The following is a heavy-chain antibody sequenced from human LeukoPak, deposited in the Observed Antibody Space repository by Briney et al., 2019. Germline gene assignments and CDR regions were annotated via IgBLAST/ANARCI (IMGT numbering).Heavy chain of an antibody. V-gene: IGHV4-39*07. Sequence: KPSETLSLTCTVSGGSISSSSYYWGWIRQPPGKGLEWIGSIYHSGSTYYNPSLKSRVTISVDTSKNQFSLKLSSVTAADTAVYYCASPRRYYDFWSGPVGYYMDVWGKGTTVTVSS. CDR1: GGSISSSSYY. CDR2: IYHSGST. J-gene: IGHJ6*03. D-gene: IGHD3-3*01. CDR3: ASPRRYYDFWSGPVGYYMDV.